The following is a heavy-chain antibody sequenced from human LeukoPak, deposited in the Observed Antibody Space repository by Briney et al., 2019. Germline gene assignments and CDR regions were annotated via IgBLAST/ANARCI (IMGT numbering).Heavy chain of an antibody. CDR1: GGSISSYY. Sequence: PSETLSLTCTVSGGSISSYYWSWIRQPPGRGLEWIGYIYYSGSTNYNPSLKSRVTISVDTSKNQFSLKLSSVTAADTAVYYCARDLGYSSGWYNWFDPWGQGTLVTVSS. CDR3: ARDLGYSSGWYNWFDP. J-gene: IGHJ5*02. CDR2: IYYSGST. V-gene: IGHV4-59*12. D-gene: IGHD6-19*01.